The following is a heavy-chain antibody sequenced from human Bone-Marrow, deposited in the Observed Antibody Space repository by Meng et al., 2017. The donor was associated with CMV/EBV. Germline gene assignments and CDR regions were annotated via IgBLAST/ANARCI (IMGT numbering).Heavy chain of an antibody. CDR3: ARSYYCSSTSCYGWFDP. CDR2: IRYDGSNK. V-gene: IGHV3-30*02. J-gene: IGHJ5*02. CDR1: GFTFSSYG. Sequence: GESLKISCAASGFTFSSYGMHWVRQAPGKGLEWVAFIRYDGSNKYYADSVKGRFTISRDNSKNTLYLQMNSLRSEDTAVYYCARSYYCSSTSCYGWFDPWGQGTLVTVSS. D-gene: IGHD2-2*01.